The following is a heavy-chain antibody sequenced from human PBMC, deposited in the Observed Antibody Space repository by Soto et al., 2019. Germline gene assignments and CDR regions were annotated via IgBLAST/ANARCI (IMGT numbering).Heavy chain of an antibody. D-gene: IGHD3-3*01. V-gene: IGHV3-20*04. CDR1: GFTFDDYG. J-gene: IGHJ4*02. Sequence: GGSLRLSCAASGFTFDDYGMSWVRQAPGKGLEWVSGINWNGGSTGYADSVKGRFTISRDNAKNSLYLQMNSLRAEDTALYYCARARTVLGSGKGWYFDYWGQGTLVTVSS. CDR2: INWNGGST. CDR3: ARARTVLGSGKGWYFDY.